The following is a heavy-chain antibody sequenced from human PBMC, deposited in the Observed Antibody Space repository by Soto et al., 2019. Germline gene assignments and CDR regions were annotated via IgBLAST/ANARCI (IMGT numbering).Heavy chain of an antibody. V-gene: IGHV3-23*01. CDR3: AKVTTEKERGYYGYYYYYGMDV. Sequence: GGSLRLSCAASGFTFSSYAMSWVRQAPGKGLEWVSAISGSGGSTYYADSVKGRFTISRDNSKNTLYLQMNSLRAEDTAVYYCAKVTTEKERGYYGYYYYYGMDVWGQGTTVTVSS. D-gene: IGHD1-26*01. CDR1: GFTFSSYA. J-gene: IGHJ6*02. CDR2: ISGSGGST.